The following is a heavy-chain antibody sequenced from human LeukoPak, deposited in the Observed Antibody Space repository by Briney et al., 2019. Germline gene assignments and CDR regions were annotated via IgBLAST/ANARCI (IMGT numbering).Heavy chain of an antibody. V-gene: IGHV3-7*01. Sequence: GGSLRLSCAASGFTFSDSWMSWVSQAPGKGLEWVANMNQDGSAKGYVDSVKGRFTISRDNARNSLYLQMSSLRPEDTAVYYCATYTHWVAGDVWGQGTTVTVSS. J-gene: IGHJ6*02. CDR1: GFTFSDSW. CDR3: ATYTHWVAGDV. D-gene: IGHD3-16*01. CDR2: MNQDGSAK.